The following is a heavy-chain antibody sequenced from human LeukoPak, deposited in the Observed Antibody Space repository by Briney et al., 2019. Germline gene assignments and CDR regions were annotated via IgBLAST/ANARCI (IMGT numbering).Heavy chain of an antibody. D-gene: IGHD1-26*01. J-gene: IGHJ4*02. CDR2: INSDGSAT. Sequence: GGSLRLSCAVSGSTFSNYWMHWVRHAPGKGLVWVSRINSDGSATSYADSVRGRFTISRDNAKNTLYLQMNSLTAEDTAVYYCATEWEMTFDYWGQGTLVTVSS. CDR1: GSTFSNYW. V-gene: IGHV3-74*01. CDR3: ATEWEMTFDY.